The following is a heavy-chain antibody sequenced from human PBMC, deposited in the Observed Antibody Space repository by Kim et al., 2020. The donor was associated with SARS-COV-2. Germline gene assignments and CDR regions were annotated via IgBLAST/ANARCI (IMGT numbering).Heavy chain of an antibody. V-gene: IGHV4-30-4*01. J-gene: IGHJ4*02. CDR2: IYYSGST. Sequence: SETLSLTCTVSGGSISSGDYYWSWIRQPPGKGLEWIGYIYYSGSTYHNPSLKSRVTISVDTSKNQFSLKLSSVTAADTAVYYCALGRVTELIDYWGQGTLVTVSS. CDR3: ALGRVTELIDY. CDR1: GGSISSGDYY. D-gene: IGHD1-7*01.